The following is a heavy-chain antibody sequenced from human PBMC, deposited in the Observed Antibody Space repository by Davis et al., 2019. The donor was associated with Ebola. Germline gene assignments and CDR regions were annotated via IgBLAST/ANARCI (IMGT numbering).Heavy chain of an antibody. Sequence: PGGSLRLSCAASGFTFSSYSMNWVRQAPGKGLEWVSSISSSSSYIHYADSVKGRFPISRDNAKNSLYLQRNSLRAEDTAVYYCARVPTRYCSSTSCIPYYYYYMDVWGKGTTVTVSS. J-gene: IGHJ6*03. CDR3: ARVPTRYCSSTSCIPYYYYYMDV. CDR1: GFTFSSYS. D-gene: IGHD2-2*01. V-gene: IGHV3-21*01. CDR2: ISSSSSYI.